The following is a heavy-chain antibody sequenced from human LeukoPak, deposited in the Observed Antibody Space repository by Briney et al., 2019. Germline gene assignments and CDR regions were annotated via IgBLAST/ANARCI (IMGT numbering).Heavy chain of an antibody. J-gene: IGHJ4*02. CDR3: ARGTGTTAYFDY. CDR2: ISSSSSYT. Sequence: GGSPRLSCAASGFXFSDYYISWIRQAPGKGLEWVSYISSSSSYTKYADSVKGRFTISRDNAKNSLYLQVNSLRAEDTAVYYCARGTGTTAYFDYWGQGTLVTVSS. D-gene: IGHD1-1*01. V-gene: IGHV3-11*06. CDR1: GFXFSDYY.